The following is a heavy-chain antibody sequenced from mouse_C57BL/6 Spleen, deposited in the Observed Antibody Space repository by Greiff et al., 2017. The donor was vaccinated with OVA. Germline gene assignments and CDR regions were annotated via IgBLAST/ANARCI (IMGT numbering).Heavy chain of an antibody. V-gene: IGHV14-2*01. D-gene: IGHD1-1*01. J-gene: IGHJ3*01. CDR2: IDPEDGET. CDR1: GFNIKDYY. Sequence: VQLQQSGAELVKPGASVKLSCTASGFNIKDYYMHWVKQRTEQGLEWIGRIDPEDGETKYAPKFQGKGTITANTSSNTASLQLSSLTSEDTAVYYCPYYYGSSPWFAYWGQGTLVTVSA. CDR3: PYYYGSSPWFAY.